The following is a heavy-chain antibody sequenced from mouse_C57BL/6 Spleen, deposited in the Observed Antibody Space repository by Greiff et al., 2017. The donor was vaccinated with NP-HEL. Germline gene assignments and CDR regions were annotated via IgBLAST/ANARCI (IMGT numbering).Heavy chain of an antibody. V-gene: IGHV1-55*01. D-gene: IGHD2-5*01. CDR3: ARQAYYSNYDWYFDV. CDR2: IYPGSGST. Sequence: VQLQQPGAELVKPGASVKMSCKASGYTFTSYWITWVKQRPGQGLEWIGDIYPGSGSTNYNEKFKSKATLTVDTSSSTAYMQLSSLTSEDSAVYYCARQAYYSNYDWYFDVWGTGTTVTVSS. J-gene: IGHJ1*03. CDR1: GYTFTSYW.